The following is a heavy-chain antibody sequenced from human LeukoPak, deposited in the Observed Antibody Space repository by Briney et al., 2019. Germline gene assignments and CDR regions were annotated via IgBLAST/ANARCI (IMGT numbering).Heavy chain of an antibody. D-gene: IGHD3-16*02. CDR3: AQGDYVWGSYRPLDY. CDR2: INHSGST. CDR1: GGSFSGYY. V-gene: IGHV4-34*01. J-gene: IGHJ4*02. Sequence: PSETLSLTCAVYGGSFSGYYWSWNRQPPGKGLEWIGEINHSGSTNYNPSLKSRVTISVDTSKNQFSLKLSSVTAADTAVYYCAQGDYVWGSYRPLDYWGQGTLVTVSS.